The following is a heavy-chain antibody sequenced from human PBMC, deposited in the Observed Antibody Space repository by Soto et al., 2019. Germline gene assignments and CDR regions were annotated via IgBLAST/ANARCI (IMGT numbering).Heavy chain of an antibody. V-gene: IGHV1-58*01. CDR3: AARRGYCSGGSCPGPYYGMDV. J-gene: IGHJ6*02. D-gene: IGHD2-15*01. CDR2: IVVGSGNT. CDR1: GFTFTSSA. Sequence: SVKVSCKASGFTFTSSAVQWVRQARGQRLEWIGWIVVGSGNTNYAQKFQERVTITRDMSTSTAYMELSSLRSEDTAVYYCAARRGYCSGGSCPGPYYGMDVWGQGTTVTVSS.